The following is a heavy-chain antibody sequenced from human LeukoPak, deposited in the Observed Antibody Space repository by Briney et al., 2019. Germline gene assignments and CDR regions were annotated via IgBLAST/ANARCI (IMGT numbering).Heavy chain of an antibody. D-gene: IGHD4-11*01. CDR3: PRIGDYGNYLGGPDGWFDP. V-gene: IGHV5-51*01. Sequence: GESLKISCKGSGYSFTSYWIGWVRQMPGKGLEWMGIIYPGDSDTRYSPSFQGQVTISADKSISTSYLQLSSLNASDTATYYCPRIGDYGNYLGGPDGWFDPWGQGTLVTVSS. J-gene: IGHJ5*02. CDR2: IYPGDSDT. CDR1: GYSFTSYW.